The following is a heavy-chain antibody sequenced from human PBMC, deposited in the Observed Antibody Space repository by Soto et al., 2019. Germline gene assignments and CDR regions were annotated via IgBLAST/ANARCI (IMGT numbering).Heavy chain of an antibody. J-gene: IGHJ6*02. CDR3: ATLGGHIVATNHKLYYYYYGMDV. D-gene: IGHD5-12*01. V-gene: IGHV1-3*01. CDR1: GYTFTSYA. Sequence: GASVKVSCKASGYTFTSYAMHWVRQAPGQRLEWMGWINAGNGNTKYSQKFQGRVTITRDTSASTAYMELSSLRSEDTAVYYCATLGGHIVATNHKLYYYYYGMDVWGQGTTVTVSS. CDR2: INAGNGNT.